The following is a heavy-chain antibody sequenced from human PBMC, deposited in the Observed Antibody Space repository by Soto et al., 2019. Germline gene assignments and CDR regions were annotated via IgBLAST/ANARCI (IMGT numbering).Heavy chain of an antibody. J-gene: IGHJ5*02. CDR1: EYTFTGYD. D-gene: IGHD6-13*01. CDR3: ARERSAASTGWFDP. CDR2: MNPNSGNT. V-gene: IGHV1-8*01. Sequence: QVQLEQSGAEVKKSGASVKVSFKASEYTFTGYDINWVRQATGQGLEWMGWMNPNSGNTGYAQKFQGRVTMTRNTSISTAYMELSSLRYEDTAVYYCARERSAASTGWFDPWGQGTLVTVFS.